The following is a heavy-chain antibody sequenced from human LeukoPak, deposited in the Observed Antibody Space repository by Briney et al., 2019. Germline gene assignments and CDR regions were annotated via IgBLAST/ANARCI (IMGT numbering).Heavy chain of an antibody. CDR3: ARANDYGDYVGYYYYYMDV. CDR2: ISSSSSYI. Sequence: GGSLRLSCAASGFTFSSYSMNWVRQAPGKGLEWASSISSSSSYIYYADSVKGRFTISRDNAKNSLYLQMNSLRAEDTAVYYCARANDYGDYVGYYYYYMDVWGKGTTVTVSS. CDR1: GFTFSSYS. D-gene: IGHD4-17*01. V-gene: IGHV3-21*01. J-gene: IGHJ6*03.